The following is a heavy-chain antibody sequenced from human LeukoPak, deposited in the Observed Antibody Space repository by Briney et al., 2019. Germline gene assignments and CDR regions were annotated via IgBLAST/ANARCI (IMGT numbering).Heavy chain of an antibody. CDR2: INPNSGGT. Sequence: ASVKVSCKASGYTFTSYGISWVRQAPGQGLEWMGRINPNSGGTNYAQKFQGRVTMTRDTSISTAYMELSRLRSDDTAVYYCARVRSRTHTYDSSGYKYFDYWGQGTLVTVSS. CDR1: GYTFTSYG. V-gene: IGHV1-2*06. D-gene: IGHD3-22*01. CDR3: ARVRSRTHTYDSSGYKYFDY. J-gene: IGHJ4*02.